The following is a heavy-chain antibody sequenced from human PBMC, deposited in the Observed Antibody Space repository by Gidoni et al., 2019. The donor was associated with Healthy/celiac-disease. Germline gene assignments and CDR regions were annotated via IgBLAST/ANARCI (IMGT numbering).Heavy chain of an antibody. Sequence: EVQLVESGGGLVQPGGSLSLSCSASGLPFSSYAMSGFRQAPGKGLVWVSAIRGSGGSTYYADSVKGRFTISRDNSKNTLYLQMNSLRAEDTAVYYCVGAVLRDYDFWSGYHPDYYYYGMDVWGQGTTVTVSS. D-gene: IGHD3-3*01. CDR1: GLPFSSYA. CDR2: IRGSGGST. V-gene: IGHV3-23*04. CDR3: VGAVLRDYDFWSGYHPDYYYYGMDV. J-gene: IGHJ6*02.